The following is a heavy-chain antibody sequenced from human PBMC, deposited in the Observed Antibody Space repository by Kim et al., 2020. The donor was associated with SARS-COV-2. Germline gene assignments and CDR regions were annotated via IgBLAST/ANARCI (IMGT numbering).Heavy chain of an antibody. J-gene: IGHJ5*02. Sequence: SDYGGWIRQPPGKGLEWIGSMYYSGSTYYHPSLKSRVPISVDTSKNQFSLKLRSVTAADAAVYYCASEKRYCSSTSCYSGWFDPWGQGTLAT. D-gene: IGHD2-2*01. V-gene: IGHV4-39*01. CDR2: MYYSGST. CDR3: ASEKRYCSSTSCYSGWFDP. CDR1: SDY.